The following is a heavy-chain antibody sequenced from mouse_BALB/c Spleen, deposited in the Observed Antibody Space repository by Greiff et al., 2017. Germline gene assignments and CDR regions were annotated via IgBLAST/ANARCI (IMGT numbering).Heavy chain of an antibody. D-gene: IGHD2-4*01. V-gene: IGHV1-7*01. CDR3: ARVPTMITTSRYFDV. CDR1: GYTFTSYW. CDR2: INPSTGYT. J-gene: IGHJ1*01. Sequence: VQRVESGAELAKPGASVKMSCKASGYTFTSYWMHWVKQRPGQGLEWIGYINPSTGYTEYNQKFKDKATLTADKSSSTAYMQLSSLTSEDSAVYYCARVPTMITTSRYFDVWGAGTTVTVSS.